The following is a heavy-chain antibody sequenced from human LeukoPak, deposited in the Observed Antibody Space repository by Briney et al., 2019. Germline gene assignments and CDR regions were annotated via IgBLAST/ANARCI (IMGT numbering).Heavy chain of an antibody. D-gene: IGHD3-3*01. J-gene: IGHJ3*02. CDR2: ISYDGSNK. Sequence: GRSLRLSCAASGFTFSSYAMHWARQAPGKGLEWVAVISYDGSNKYYADSVKGRFTISRDNSKNTLYLQMNSLRAEDTAVYYCAKGVTIFGVVNGGNAFDIWGQGTMVTVSS. CDR3: AKGVTIFGVVNGGNAFDI. V-gene: IGHV3-30-3*01. CDR1: GFTFSSYA.